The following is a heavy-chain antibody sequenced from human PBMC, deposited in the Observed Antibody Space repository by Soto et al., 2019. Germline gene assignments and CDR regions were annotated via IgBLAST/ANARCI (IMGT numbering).Heavy chain of an antibody. CDR2: ISYDGSNK. Sequence: PGGSLRLSCAASGFTFSSYAMHWVRQAPGKGLEWVAVISYDGSNKYYADSVKGRFTISRDNSKNTLYLQMNSLRAEDTAVYHCVSFPGGGGYRGGIRYKGMEVGGKGTTVPVPS. CDR3: VSFPGGGGYRGGIRYKGMEV. J-gene: IGHJ6*04. D-gene: IGHD1-1*01. CDR1: GFTFSSYA. V-gene: IGHV3-30-3*01.